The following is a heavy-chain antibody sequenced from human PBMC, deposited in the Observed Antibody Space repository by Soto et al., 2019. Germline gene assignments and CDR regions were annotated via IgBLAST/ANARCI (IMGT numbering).Heavy chain of an antibody. Sequence: GGSLRLSCTASGFTFSSHAMTWVRQAPGKGLEWVSGLSGSGGSIYYADSVKGRFNISRDNSMNTLYLQMKTLRAEDTAVYYCAKVSSSWYAGFFDLWGQGTPVTVSS. CDR1: GFTFSSHA. D-gene: IGHD6-13*01. J-gene: IGHJ4*02. CDR2: LSGSGGSI. V-gene: IGHV3-23*01. CDR3: AKVSSSWYAGFFDL.